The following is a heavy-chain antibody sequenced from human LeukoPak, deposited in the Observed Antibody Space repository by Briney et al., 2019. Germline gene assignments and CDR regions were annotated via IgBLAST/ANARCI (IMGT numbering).Heavy chain of an antibody. Sequence: SETLSLTCTVSGGSISSGSYYWSWIRQPAGKGLEWIGRIYTSGSTNYNPSLKSRVTISVDTSKNQFSLKLSSVTAADTAVYYCARGGSNIVVVPAALYNWFDPWGQGTLVTVSS. CDR1: GGSISSGSYY. V-gene: IGHV4-61*02. CDR3: ARGGSNIVVVPAALYNWFDP. J-gene: IGHJ5*02. CDR2: IYTSGST. D-gene: IGHD2-2*01.